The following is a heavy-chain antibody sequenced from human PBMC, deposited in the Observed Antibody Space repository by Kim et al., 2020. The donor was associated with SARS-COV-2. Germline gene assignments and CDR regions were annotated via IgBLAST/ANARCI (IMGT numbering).Heavy chain of an antibody. V-gene: IGHV3-64*02. CDR3: AREGRHCSGTACYLFDY. CDR2: ISSNGADT. CDR1: GFIFSTYA. J-gene: IGHJ4*02. Sequence: GGSLRLSCAASGFIFSTYAMHWVRQAPGKGPEYVSAISSNGADTYYTDSVRGRFTISRDNSKNTLFLHMGSLGAEDMAVYYCAREGRHCSGTACYLFDYWGQGTLVTVSS. D-gene: IGHD2-2*01.